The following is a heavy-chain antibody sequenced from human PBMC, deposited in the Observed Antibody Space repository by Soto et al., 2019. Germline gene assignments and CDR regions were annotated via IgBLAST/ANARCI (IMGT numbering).Heavy chain of an antibody. CDR3: AGIAAEIYYGMDV. V-gene: IGHV4-4*07. CDR2: IYSRGDT. CDR1: GGSMRSYY. J-gene: IGHJ6*02. D-gene: IGHD6-13*01. Sequence: SETLSLTCTVSGGSMRSYYWNWMRQPAGKGLEWIGRIYSRGDTKYNPALNSRVSMSVDTSKNQFSLKVSSVTAADTAVYYCAGIAAEIYYGMDVWGQGPRSPSP.